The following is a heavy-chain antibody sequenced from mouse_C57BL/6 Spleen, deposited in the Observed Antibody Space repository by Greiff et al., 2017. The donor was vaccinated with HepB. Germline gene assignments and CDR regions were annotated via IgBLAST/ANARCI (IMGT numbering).Heavy chain of an antibody. CDR1: GYTFTSYW. V-gene: IGHV1-59*01. J-gene: IGHJ2*01. Sequence: VQLQQPGAELVRPGTSVKLSCKASGYTFTSYWMHWVKQRPGQGLEWIGVIDPSDSYTNYNQKFKGKATLTVDTSSSTAYMQLSSLTSEDSAVYYCARWTDYFDYWGQGTTLTVSS. CDR3: ARWTDYFDY. CDR2: IDPSDSYT.